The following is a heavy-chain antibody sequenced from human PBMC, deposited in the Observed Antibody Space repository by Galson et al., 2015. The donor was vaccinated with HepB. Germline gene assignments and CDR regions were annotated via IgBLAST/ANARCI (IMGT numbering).Heavy chain of an antibody. J-gene: IGHJ4*02. CDR1: GFTFTDYY. D-gene: IGHD3-22*01. CDR2: ISSSSSFT. CDR3: ARAPPTNYYDSSGYFYPSIFDF. V-gene: IGHV3-11*06. Sequence: SLRLSCAASGFTFTDYYMSWIRQAPGKGLEWVSYISSSSSFTNYADSVKGRFTISRDNAKNSQYLQMNSLRAEDTAVYYCARAPPTNYYDSSGYFYPSIFDFWGQGTLVTVSS.